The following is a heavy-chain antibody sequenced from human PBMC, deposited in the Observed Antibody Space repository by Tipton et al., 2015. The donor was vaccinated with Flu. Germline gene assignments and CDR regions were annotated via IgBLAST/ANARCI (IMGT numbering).Heavy chain of an antibody. V-gene: IGHV4-4*07. D-gene: IGHD3-3*01. CDR3: ARGYDFWSGYPSHDAFDI. CDR2: IYTSGST. Sequence: LSLTCTVSGGSISSYYWSWIRQPAGQGLEWIGRIYTSGSTNYNPSLKSRVTMSVDTSKNQFSLKLSFVTAADTAVYYCARGYDFWSGYPSHDAFDIWRQGTIVTVSS. CDR1: GGSISSYY. J-gene: IGHJ3*02.